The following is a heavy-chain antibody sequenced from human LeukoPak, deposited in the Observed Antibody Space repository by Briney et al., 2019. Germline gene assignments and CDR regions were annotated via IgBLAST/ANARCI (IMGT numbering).Heavy chain of an antibody. D-gene: IGHD1-7*01. CDR2: IYYSGST. Sequence: SETLSLTCAVYGGSFSGYYWSWIRQHPGKGLEWIGYIYYSGSTYYNPSLKSRVTISVDTSKNQFSLKLSSVTAADTAVYYCARWTITGTTSTCLTAFDYWGQGTLVTVSS. J-gene: IGHJ4*02. V-gene: IGHV4-31*11. CDR3: ARWTITGTTSTCLTAFDY. CDR1: GGSFSGYY.